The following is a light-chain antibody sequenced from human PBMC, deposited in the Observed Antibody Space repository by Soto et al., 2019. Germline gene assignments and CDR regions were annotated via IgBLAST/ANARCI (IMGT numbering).Light chain of an antibody. V-gene: IGKV3-11*01. J-gene: IGKJ4*01. CDR3: QQRSNWPLT. CDR2: DAS. CDR1: QSVSSL. Sequence: EIVLTQSPATLSLSPGERATLSCRASQSVSSLLAWYQQKPGQAPRLLIYDASSRATGIPTRFSGSGSGTDFTLTIRSLEPEDFAVYYYQQRSNWPLTFGGGTKVEIK.